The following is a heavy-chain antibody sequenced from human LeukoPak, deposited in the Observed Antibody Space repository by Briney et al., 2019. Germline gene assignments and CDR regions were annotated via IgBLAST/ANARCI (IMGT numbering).Heavy chain of an antibody. CDR1: GYTFTSYD. J-gene: IGHJ5*02. D-gene: IGHD3-22*01. CDR3: ARGRFRYYYDSSGYLYNWFDP. Sequence: GASVKVSCKASGYTFTSYDINWVRQATGQGLEWMGWMNPNSGNTGYAQKFQGRVTITRNTSISTAYMELSSLRSEDTAVYYCARGRFRYYYDSSGYLYNWFDPWGQGTLVTVSS. V-gene: IGHV1-8*03. CDR2: MNPNSGNT.